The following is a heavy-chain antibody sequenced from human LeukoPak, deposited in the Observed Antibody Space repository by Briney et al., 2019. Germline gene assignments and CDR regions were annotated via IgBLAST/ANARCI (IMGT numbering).Heavy chain of an antibody. CDR2: ISADGGST. Sequence: GGSLRLSCVASGLNFDDSAMHWVRQAPGKGLEWVSLISADGGSTFSADSVKGRFSISRDNSKNSLYLQMNSLRSEDTAVYYCARDWSYYFDYWGQGTLVTVSS. J-gene: IGHJ4*02. D-gene: IGHD1-26*01. V-gene: IGHV3-43*02. CDR1: GLNFDDSA. CDR3: ARDWSYYFDY.